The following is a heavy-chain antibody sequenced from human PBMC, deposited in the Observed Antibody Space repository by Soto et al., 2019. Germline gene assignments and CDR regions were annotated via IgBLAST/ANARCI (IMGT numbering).Heavy chain of an antibody. CDR1: GGSISSSSYY. CDR2: IYYSGST. D-gene: IGHD5-18*01. V-gene: IGHV4-39*01. Sequence: SETLSLTCTVSGGSISSSSYYWGWIRQPPGKGLEWIGSIYYSGSTYYNPSLKSRVTISVDTSKNQFSLKLSSVTAADTAVYYCARHRYPTDGYNYGRFYGMDVWGQGTTVTVS. CDR3: ARHRYPTDGYNYGRFYGMDV. J-gene: IGHJ6*02.